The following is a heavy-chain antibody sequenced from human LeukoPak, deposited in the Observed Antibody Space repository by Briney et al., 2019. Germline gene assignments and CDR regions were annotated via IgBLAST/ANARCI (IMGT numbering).Heavy chain of an antibody. D-gene: IGHD3-22*01. CDR1: GGSISSGSYY. CDR3: ARAPIVVVSTPSFDT. V-gene: IGHV4-61*02. Sequence: PSETLSLTCTVSGGSISSGSYYWSWIRQPAGKGLEWIGRIYTSGSTNYNPSLKSRLAISRDTSSDQFSLRLTSVTAADTAVYYCARAPIVVVSTPSFDTWGQGILVTVSS. J-gene: IGHJ4*02. CDR2: IYTSGST.